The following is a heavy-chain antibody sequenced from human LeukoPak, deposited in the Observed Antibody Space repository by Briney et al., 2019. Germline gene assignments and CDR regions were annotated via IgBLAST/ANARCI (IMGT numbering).Heavy chain of an antibody. J-gene: IGHJ6*02. Sequence: SETLSLTCTVSGGSISSYYWSWIRQPPGKGLEWIGYIYYSGSTNYNPSLESRVTISVDTSKNQFSLKLSSVTAADTAVYYCASQSSTYYYYGMDVWGQGTTVTVSS. CDR1: GGSISSYY. V-gene: IGHV4-59*12. CDR2: IYYSGST. D-gene: IGHD6-13*01. CDR3: ASQSSTYYYYGMDV.